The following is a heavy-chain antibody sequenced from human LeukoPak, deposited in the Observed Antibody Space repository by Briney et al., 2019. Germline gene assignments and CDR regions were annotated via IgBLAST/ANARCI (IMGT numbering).Heavy chain of an antibody. CDR2: IYYSGST. CDR1: GGSISSYY. Sequence: SETLSLTCTVSGGSISSYYWSWIRQPPGKGLEWIGYIYYSGSTDSNPSLKSRVTISVDTSKNQFSLKLRSVTAADTAVYYCSCRDYYYYGMDVWGQGTTVTVSS. D-gene: IGHD2-15*01. CDR3: SCRDYYYYGMDV. V-gene: IGHV4-59*01. J-gene: IGHJ6*02.